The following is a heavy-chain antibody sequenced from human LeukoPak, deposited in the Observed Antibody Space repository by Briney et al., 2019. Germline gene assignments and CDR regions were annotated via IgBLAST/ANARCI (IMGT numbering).Heavy chain of an antibody. Sequence: SETLSLTCTVSGGSISSSSYYWGWIRHPPGKGLERIGSIYYSGSTYYNPSLKSRVTISVDTSKNQFSLKLSSVTAADTAVYYCARDGVWFDPWGQGTLVTVSS. D-gene: IGHD2-8*01. J-gene: IGHJ5*02. CDR1: GGSISSSSYY. CDR2: IYYSGST. V-gene: IGHV4-39*07. CDR3: ARDGVWFDP.